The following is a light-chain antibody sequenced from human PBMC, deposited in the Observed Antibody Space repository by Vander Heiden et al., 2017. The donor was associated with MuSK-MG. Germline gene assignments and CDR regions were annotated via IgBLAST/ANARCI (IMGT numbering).Light chain of an antibody. V-gene: IGLV2-11*01. CDR2: DVN. J-gene: IGLJ3*02. Sequence: QSGMSQPRSVSGSPVQSVNISCTGTGSDVGGYHFVSWYQHHPGRAPKLMIYDVNKRPSGVPDRFSGSKSGNTASLTISGLQADDEADYYCCSYAGLFTFGFGGGTKLTVL. CDR3: CSYAGLFTFG. CDR1: GSDVGGYHF.